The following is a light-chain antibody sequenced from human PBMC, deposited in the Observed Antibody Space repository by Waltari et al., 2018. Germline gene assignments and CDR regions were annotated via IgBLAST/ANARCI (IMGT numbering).Light chain of an antibody. CDR2: GAS. CDR1: QGLSSSY. CDR3: QQCDSSPQT. J-gene: IGKJ1*01. Sequence: EIVLTQSPGTLSLSPGERATLSCRASQGLSSSYLAWYQQKPGQAPRLLIYGASIRATGIPDRFSGSGSGTDFTLTISRLEPEDFAVYYCQQCDSSPQTFGQGTKVEIK. V-gene: IGKV3-20*01.